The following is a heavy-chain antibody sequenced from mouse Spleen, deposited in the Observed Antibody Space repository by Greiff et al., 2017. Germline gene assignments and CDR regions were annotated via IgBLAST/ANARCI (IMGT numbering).Heavy chain of an antibody. CDR1: GYTFTDYN. CDR3: ARKGKLRWFAY. CDR2: IIPNNGGT. V-gene: IGHV1-18*01. Sequence: VQLQQSGPELVKPGASVKIPCKASGYTFTDYNMDWVKQSHGKSLEWIGDIIPNNGGTIYNQKFKGKATLTVDKSSSTAYMELRSLTSEDTAVYYCARKGKLRWFAYWGQGTLVTVSA. J-gene: IGHJ3*01. D-gene: IGHD2-4*01.